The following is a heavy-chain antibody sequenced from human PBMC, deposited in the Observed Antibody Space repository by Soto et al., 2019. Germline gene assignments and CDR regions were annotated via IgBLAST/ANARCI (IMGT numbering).Heavy chain of an antibody. D-gene: IGHD3-10*01. CDR2: IYHSGST. V-gene: IGHV4-30-2*01. CDR1: GGSISSGGYS. CDR3: ARGSVTMVRGLGYFDY. Sequence: QLQLQESGSGLVKPSQTLSLTCAVSGGSISSGGYSWSWIRQPRGKGLEWIGYIYHSGSTYYNPSLKSRVTISVDRSKNQFSLKLSSVTAADTAVYYCARGSVTMVRGLGYFDYWGQGTLVTVSS. J-gene: IGHJ4*02.